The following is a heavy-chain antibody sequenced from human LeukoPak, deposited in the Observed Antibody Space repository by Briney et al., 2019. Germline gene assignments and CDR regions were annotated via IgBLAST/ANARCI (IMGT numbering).Heavy chain of an antibody. CDR2: ISGSGGST. D-gene: IGHD1-14*01. Sequence: PGGSLRLSCAASGFTFSSYAMSWVRQAPGKGLEWVSAISGSGGSTYYADSVKGRFTISRDNSKNTLYLQMNSLRAEDTAVYYCARVGRKMNRHYMDVWGQGTTVTVSS. CDR3: ARVGRKMNRHYMDV. V-gene: IGHV3-23*01. J-gene: IGHJ6*03. CDR1: GFTFSSYA.